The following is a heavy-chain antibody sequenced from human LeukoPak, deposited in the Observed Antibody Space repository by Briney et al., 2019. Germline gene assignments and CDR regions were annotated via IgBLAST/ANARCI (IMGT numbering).Heavy chain of an antibody. CDR1: GGTFSSYA. Sequence: SVKVSCKASGGTFSSYATSWVRQAPGQGLEWMGGIIPIFGTANYAQKFQGRVTITADESTSTAYMELSSLRSEDTAVYYCARERIQLWLQGHDAFDIWGQGTMVTVSS. V-gene: IGHV1-69*13. D-gene: IGHD5-18*01. J-gene: IGHJ3*02. CDR3: ARERIQLWLQGHDAFDI. CDR2: IIPIFGTA.